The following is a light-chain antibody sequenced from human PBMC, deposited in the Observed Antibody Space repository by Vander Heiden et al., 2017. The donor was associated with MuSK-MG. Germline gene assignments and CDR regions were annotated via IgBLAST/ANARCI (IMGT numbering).Light chain of an antibody. Sequence: DIVMTQSPDSLAVSLGERATINCKSSQSVLFSSNDKNYLAWYQQKAGQPPKLLLYWASTRESGVPDRFSGSGSGTDFTLTISSLQAEDVAVYYCQQDDSTPITFGQGTRLEIK. V-gene: IGKV4-1*01. CDR2: WAS. CDR3: QQDDSTPIT. CDR1: QSVLFSSNDKNY. J-gene: IGKJ5*01.